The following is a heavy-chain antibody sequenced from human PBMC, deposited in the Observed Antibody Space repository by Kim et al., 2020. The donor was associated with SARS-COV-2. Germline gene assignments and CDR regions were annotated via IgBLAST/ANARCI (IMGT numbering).Heavy chain of an antibody. J-gene: IGHJ6*03. V-gene: IGHV4-39*01. CDR3: ARHGPATIAIYYMDV. Sequence: PSLKSRVTISVDTSKNQFSLKLSSVTAADTAVYYCARHGPATIAIYYMDVWGKGTTVTVSS. D-gene: IGHD2-21*01.